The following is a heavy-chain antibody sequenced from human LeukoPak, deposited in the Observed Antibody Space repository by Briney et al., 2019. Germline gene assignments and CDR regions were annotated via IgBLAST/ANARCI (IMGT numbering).Heavy chain of an antibody. Sequence: ASVKVSCKASGGTFSSYAISWVRQAPGQGLEWMGWISAYNGNTNYAQKLQGRVTMTTDTSTSTAYMELRSLRSDDTAVYYCARVYYDYVWGSYRSIDYWGQGTLVTVSS. D-gene: IGHD3-16*02. CDR1: GGTFSSYA. V-gene: IGHV1-18*01. J-gene: IGHJ4*02. CDR2: ISAYNGNT. CDR3: ARVYYDYVWGSYRSIDY.